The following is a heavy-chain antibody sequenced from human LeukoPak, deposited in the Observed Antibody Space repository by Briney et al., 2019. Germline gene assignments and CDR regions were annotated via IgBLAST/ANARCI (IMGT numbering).Heavy chain of an antibody. V-gene: IGHV4-4*07. CDR1: GGSISSYY. CDR2: IHISGIT. CDR3: ARESGYSWFDP. Sequence: SETLSLTCTVSGGSISSYYWSWIRQPAGKGLELIGRIHISGITNYNPSLKSRVNMSVDTSQNQFSLKLSSVTAADTAMYYCARESGYSWFDPWGQGTLVTVSS. J-gene: IGHJ5*02. D-gene: IGHD6-13*01.